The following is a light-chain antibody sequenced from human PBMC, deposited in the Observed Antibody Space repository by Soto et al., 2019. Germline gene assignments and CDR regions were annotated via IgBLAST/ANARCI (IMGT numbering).Light chain of an antibody. J-gene: IGKJ3*01. Sequence: DIQMTQSPSSLSASVGDRVTITCRASQSVSSYLNWYQHKPGKAPKLLIYAASSLQSGVPSRFSGSGSGTDFTLTISSLQPEDFATYYCQQTYSAPFTFGPGTKVGIK. V-gene: IGKV1-39*01. CDR2: AAS. CDR3: QQTYSAPFT. CDR1: QSVSSY.